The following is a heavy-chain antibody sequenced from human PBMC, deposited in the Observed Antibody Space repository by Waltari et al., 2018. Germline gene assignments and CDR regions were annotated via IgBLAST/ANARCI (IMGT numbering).Heavy chain of an antibody. CDR3: TTQTSWSHLGFDY. V-gene: IGHV3-15*01. J-gene: IGHJ4*02. D-gene: IGHD2-2*01. Sequence: EVQLVESGGGLVKPGGSLRLSCAASGFTFSNAWMSWVRQAPGKGLEWVGRIKSKTDGGTTDYAAPVKGRFTISRDDSNNTLYLQMNSLKTEDTAVYYCTTQTSWSHLGFDYWGQGTLVTVSS. CDR2: IKSKTDGGTT. CDR1: GFTFSNAW.